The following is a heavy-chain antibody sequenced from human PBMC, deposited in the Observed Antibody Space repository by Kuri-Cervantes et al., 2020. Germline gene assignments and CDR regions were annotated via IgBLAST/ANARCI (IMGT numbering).Heavy chain of an antibody. J-gene: IGHJ1*01. CDR3: ARDDGSSSWSSQH. CDR2: INTNTGNP. D-gene: IGHD6-13*01. CDR1: GYTFTGYY. V-gene: IGHV7-4-1*02. Sequence: ASVKVSCKASGYTFTGYYIHWVRQGPGQGLEWMGWINTNTGNPTYAQGFTGRFVFSLDTSVSTAYLQISSLKAEDTAVYYCARDDGSSSWSSQHWGQGTLVTVSS.